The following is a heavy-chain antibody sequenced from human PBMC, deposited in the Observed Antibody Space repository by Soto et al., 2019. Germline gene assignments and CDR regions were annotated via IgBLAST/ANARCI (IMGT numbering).Heavy chain of an antibody. Sequence: VNSSETLSLTCTVSSTSIITNNYFWVWIRQSPRRGLELIGSISYSGRTYDNPSLQSRVTISIDASKNQFSLKLTSVTTADTSIYYCARRRASDYGGNHHPYYFDRWGQGTLVTVSS. CDR1: STSIITNNYF. D-gene: IGHD4-17*01. J-gene: IGHJ4*02. CDR3: ARRRASDYGGNHHPYYFDR. V-gene: IGHV4-39*01. CDR2: ISYSGRT.